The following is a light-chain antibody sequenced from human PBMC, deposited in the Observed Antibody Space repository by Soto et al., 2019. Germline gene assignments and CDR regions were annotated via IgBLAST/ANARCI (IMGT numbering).Light chain of an antibody. CDR2: IAS. J-gene: IGKJ5*01. V-gene: IGKV1-9*01. Sequence: DIQMTQSPATLSSSVGDIFAITCRASQGIRSYLAWYQQKPGEAPKLLISIASILQSGVPSRFSGSGSGTDFVLTISSLQPEDSATYYCQQLDSIPITFGQGTRLEIK. CDR1: QGIRSY. CDR3: QQLDSIPIT.